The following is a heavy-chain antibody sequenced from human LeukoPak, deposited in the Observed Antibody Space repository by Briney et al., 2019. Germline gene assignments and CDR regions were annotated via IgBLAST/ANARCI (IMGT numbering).Heavy chain of an antibody. J-gene: IGHJ4*02. CDR2: FDPEDGET. Sequence: ASVKVSCKVSGYTLTELSMHWVRQAPGKGLEWMGGFDPEDGETIYAQKFQGRVTMTEDTSTDTAYMELSSLRSEDTAVYYCATGLLWFGELLRFDYWGQGTLVTVSS. V-gene: IGHV1-24*01. D-gene: IGHD3-10*01. CDR3: ATGLLWFGELLRFDY. CDR1: GYTLTELS.